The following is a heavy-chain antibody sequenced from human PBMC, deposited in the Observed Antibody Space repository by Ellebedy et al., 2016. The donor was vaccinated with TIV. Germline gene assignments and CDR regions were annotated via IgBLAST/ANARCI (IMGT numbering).Heavy chain of an antibody. CDR3: AKGDDFWRGFRSSDYYYMDV. J-gene: IGHJ6*03. CDR2: IGGTPDNS. CDR1: GFTFSSYA. D-gene: IGHD3-3*01. Sequence: GESLKISCATSGFTFSSYAMSSVRQAPGKGLEWVSGIGGTPDNSYYADSVKGRFAISRDNSKNTLYLHMNSLTSEDSALYHCAKGDDFWRGFRSSDYYYMDVWGTGTTVTVSS. V-gene: IGHV3-23*01.